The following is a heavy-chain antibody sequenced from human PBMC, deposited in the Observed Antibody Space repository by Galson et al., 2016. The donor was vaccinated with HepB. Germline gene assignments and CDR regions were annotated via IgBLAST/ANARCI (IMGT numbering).Heavy chain of an antibody. CDR2: ISYDGSNK. CDR1: GFTFNKND. V-gene: IGHV3-30*18. CDR3: AKLVTATVYHYYTMDV. Sequence: SLRLSCAASGFTFNKNDMHWVRQAPGKGLEWVAVISYDGSNKYYVDSVKGRFNISRDNSKNTRDLQMNSLRAEDTAVYYCAKLVTATVYHYYTMDVWGKGTTVTVSS. J-gene: IGHJ6*04. D-gene: IGHD2-15*01.